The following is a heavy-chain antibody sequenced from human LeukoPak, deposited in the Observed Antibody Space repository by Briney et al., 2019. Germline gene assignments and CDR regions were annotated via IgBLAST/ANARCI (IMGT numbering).Heavy chain of an antibody. D-gene: IGHD3-22*01. CDR2: ISTYNGNT. Sequence: ASVKVSCKASGYTFSSYGIPWVRQAPGQGPEWMGWISTYNGNTNYAQKFQGRVTMTTDTSTSTAYMELRSLRSDDTAVYYCARGGVDSSGYYLITIDYWGQGILVTVSS. CDR3: ARGGVDSSGYYLITIDY. J-gene: IGHJ4*02. CDR1: GYTFSSYG. V-gene: IGHV1-18*01.